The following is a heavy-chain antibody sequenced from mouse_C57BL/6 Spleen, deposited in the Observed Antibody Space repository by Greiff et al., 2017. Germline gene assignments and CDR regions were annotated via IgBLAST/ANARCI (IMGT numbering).Heavy chain of an antibody. CDR3: ARGYLDY. V-gene: IGHV1-69*01. CDR2: IDPSDSYT. D-gene: IGHD5-1*01. J-gene: IGHJ2*01. CDR1: GYTFTSYW. Sequence: QVQLQQPGAELVMPGASVKLSCKASGYTFTSYWMHWVKQRPGQGLEWIGEIDPSDSYTNYNQKFKGKSTLTVDKSSNTAYMQLSSLTSEDSAVYYCARGYLDYWGQGTTLTVSS.